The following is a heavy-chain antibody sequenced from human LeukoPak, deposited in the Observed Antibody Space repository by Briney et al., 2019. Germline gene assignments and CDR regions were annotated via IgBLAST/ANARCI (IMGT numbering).Heavy chain of an antibody. V-gene: IGHV4-39*07. CDR1: GGSISSSSYY. CDR2: IYYSGST. J-gene: IGHJ4*02. CDR3: ARDVTAAFNY. D-gene: IGHD6-13*01. Sequence: SETLSLTCTVSGGSISSSSYYWGWIRQPPGKGLEWIGSIYYSGSTYYNPSLKSRITISVDTSKNQFSLKLSSVTAADTAVYYCARDVTAAFNYWGQGTLVTVSS.